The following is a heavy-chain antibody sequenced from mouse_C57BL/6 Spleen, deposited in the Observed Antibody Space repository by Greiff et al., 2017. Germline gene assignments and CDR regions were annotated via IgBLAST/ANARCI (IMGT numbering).Heavy chain of an antibody. CDR1: GFSLTSYG. D-gene: IGHD1-1*01. J-gene: IGHJ3*01. V-gene: IGHV2-2*01. Sequence: QVQLQQSGPGLVQPSQSLSITCTVSGFSLTSYGVHWVRQSPGKGLEWLGVIWSGGSTDYNAAFISRLSISKDNSKSQVFFKMNSLQADDTAIYYCARGAGSSSFAYWGQGTLVTVSA. CDR2: IWSGGST. CDR3: ARGAGSSSFAY.